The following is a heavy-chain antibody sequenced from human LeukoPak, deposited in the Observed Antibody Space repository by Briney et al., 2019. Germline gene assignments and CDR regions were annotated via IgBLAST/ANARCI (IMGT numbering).Heavy chain of an antibody. CDR1: GVSFSGYY. CDR3: ARHFRIAAAGTDLCGGAFDI. V-gene: IGHV4-34*01. CDR2: INHSGST. D-gene: IGHD6-13*01. Sequence: SETLSLTCAVYGVSFSGYYWSWIRQPPGKGLEWIGDINHSGSTSYNPSLKSRVTISVDTSKNQFSLKLSSVTAADTAVYYCARHFRIAAAGTDLCGGAFDIWGQGTMVTVSS. J-gene: IGHJ3*02.